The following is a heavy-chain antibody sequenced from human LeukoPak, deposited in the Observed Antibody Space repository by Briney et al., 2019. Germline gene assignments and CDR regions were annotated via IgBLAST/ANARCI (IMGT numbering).Heavy chain of an antibody. D-gene: IGHD6-6*01. CDR2: INHSGST. V-gene: IGHV4-34*01. J-gene: IGHJ5*02. Sequence: PSETLSLTCAVYGGSFSGYYWSWIRQPPGKGLEWIGEINHSGSTNYNPSLKSRVTISVDTSKNQFSQKLSSVTAADTAVYYCAGEGASSSTNWFDPWGQGTLVTVSS. CDR3: AGEGASSSTNWFDP. CDR1: GGSFSGYY.